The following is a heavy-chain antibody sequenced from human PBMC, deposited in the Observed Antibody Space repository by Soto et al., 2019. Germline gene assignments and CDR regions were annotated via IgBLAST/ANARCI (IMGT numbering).Heavy chain of an antibody. CDR1: CVSISSGSYI. CDR3: ARGRVVINQRNWFDP. D-gene: IGHD3-22*01. Sequence: LSLPCTVSCVSISSGSYIWYWIRQPPGKCLEWIGHIYQNGNTYFNPSLKSRVTISGDKSENQFSLKLSSVTAADTAVYYCARGRVVINQRNWFDPWGQGTLVTVSS. J-gene: IGHJ5*02. V-gene: IGHV4-30-2*01. CDR2: IYQNGNT.